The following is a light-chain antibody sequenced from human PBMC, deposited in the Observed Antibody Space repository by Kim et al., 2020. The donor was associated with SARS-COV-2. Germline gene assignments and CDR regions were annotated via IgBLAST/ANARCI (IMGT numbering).Light chain of an antibody. V-gene: IGKV3-20*01. CDR3: QQYGGSPLT. Sequence: LSQGERATLSCSASQSVSNNYLAWYQQKPGQPPRLLIYGASSRATGVPDRFSGSGSGTDYTLTISRLEPEDFLIYYCQQYGGSPLTFGGGTKVEI. CDR1: QSVSNNY. J-gene: IGKJ4*01. CDR2: GAS.